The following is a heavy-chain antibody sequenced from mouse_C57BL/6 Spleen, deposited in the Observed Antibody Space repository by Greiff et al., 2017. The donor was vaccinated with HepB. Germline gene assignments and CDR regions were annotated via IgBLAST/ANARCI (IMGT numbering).Heavy chain of an antibody. V-gene: IGHV1-61*01. CDR2: IYPSDSET. D-gene: IGHD4-1*01. Sequence: QVQLQQPGAELVRPGSSVKLSCKASGYTFTSYWMDWVKQRPGQGLEWIGNIYPSDSETHYNQKFKDKATLTVDKSSSTAYMQLSSLTSEDSAVYYCARGGGWDAMDYWGQGTSVTVSS. J-gene: IGHJ4*01. CDR1: GYTFTSYW. CDR3: ARGGGWDAMDY.